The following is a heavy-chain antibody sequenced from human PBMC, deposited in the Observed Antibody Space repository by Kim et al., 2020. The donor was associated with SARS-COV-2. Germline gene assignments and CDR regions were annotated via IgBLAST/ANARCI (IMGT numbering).Heavy chain of an antibody. J-gene: IGHJ6*03. CDR1: GFTFSSYG. V-gene: IGHV3-30*03. CDR2: ISYDGSNK. CDR3: AQTRHGRYSNYDGSPNMDV. D-gene: IGHD4-4*01. Sequence: GGSLRLSCAASGFTFSSYGMHWVRQAPGKGLEWVAVISYDGSNKYYADSVKGRFTISRDNSKNTLYLQMNSLRAEDTAVYYCAQTRHGRYSNYDGSPNMDVWGKGTTVTVSS.